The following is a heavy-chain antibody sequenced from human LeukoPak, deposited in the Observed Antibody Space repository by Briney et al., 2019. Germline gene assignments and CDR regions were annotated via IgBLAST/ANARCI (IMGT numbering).Heavy chain of an antibody. CDR2: IYYSGGT. Sequence: PSETLTLTCTVSGGSINCFYWSLIRPPPGEGLAWIGYIYYSGGTNYNPSLKRRVTISVDTSKNQFSLKLSSVTAADTAVYYCARDGDSSGWSYPQLVYWGQGTLVTVSS. J-gene: IGHJ4*02. CDR3: ARDGDSSGWSYPQLVY. D-gene: IGHD6-19*01. CDR1: GGSINCFY. V-gene: IGHV4-59*01.